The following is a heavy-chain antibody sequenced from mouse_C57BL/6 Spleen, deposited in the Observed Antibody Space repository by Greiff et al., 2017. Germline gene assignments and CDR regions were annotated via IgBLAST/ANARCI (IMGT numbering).Heavy chain of an antibody. CDR3: ARWEVKWYFDV. D-gene: IGHD2-2*01. CDR2: ISSGGSYT. Sequence: DVKLVESGGDLVKPGGSLKLSCAASGFTFSSYGMSWVRQTPDKRLEWVATISSGGSYTYYPDSVKGRFTISRDNAKNTLYLQMSSLKSEDTAMYYCARWEVKWYFDVWGTGTTVTVSS. J-gene: IGHJ1*03. CDR1: GFTFSSYG. V-gene: IGHV5-6*02.